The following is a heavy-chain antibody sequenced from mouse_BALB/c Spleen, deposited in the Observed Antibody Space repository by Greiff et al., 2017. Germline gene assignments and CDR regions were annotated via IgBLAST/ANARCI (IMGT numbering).Heavy chain of an antibody. J-gene: IGHJ3*01. CDR3: GRAGNGNYPACFAY. Sequence: VQLQQPGAELVKPGASVKLSCKASGYTFTSYWMHWVKQRPGQGLEWIGEINPSNGRTNYNEKFKSKATLTVDKSSSTAHMELLSLTSEDSAVYYCGRAGNGNYPACFAYWGQGTLVTVSA. V-gene: IGHV1S81*02. CDR1: GYTFTSYW. D-gene: IGHD2-1*01. CDR2: INPSNGRT.